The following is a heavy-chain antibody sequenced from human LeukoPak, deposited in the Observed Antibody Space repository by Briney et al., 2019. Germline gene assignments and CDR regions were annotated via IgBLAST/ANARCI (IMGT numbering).Heavy chain of an antibody. CDR3: TTLDFEYSRAY. Sequence: PGGSLRLSCAASGFTFSNAWMSWVRQAPGKGLEWVGRIKSKTDGGTTDYAAPVKGRFTISRGDSKNTLYLQMNSLKTEDTAVYYCTTLDFEYSRAYWGQGTLVTVSS. CDR1: GFTFSNAW. V-gene: IGHV3-15*01. CDR2: IKSKTDGGTT. J-gene: IGHJ4*02. D-gene: IGHD6-6*01.